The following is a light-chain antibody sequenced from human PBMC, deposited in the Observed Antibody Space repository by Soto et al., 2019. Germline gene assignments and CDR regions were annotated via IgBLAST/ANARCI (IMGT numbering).Light chain of an antibody. J-gene: IGLJ1*01. CDR1: SSNIGAGYD. V-gene: IGLV1-40*01. CDR3: SSYTTSSSYV. Sequence: QSVLTQPPSVSGAPGQRVTTSCTGSSSNIGAGYDVHWYQQLPGTAPKLLIYGNSNRPSGVPDRFSGSKSGTSASLAISGLQSEDEADYYCSSYTTSSSYVFGSGTKVTVL. CDR2: GNS.